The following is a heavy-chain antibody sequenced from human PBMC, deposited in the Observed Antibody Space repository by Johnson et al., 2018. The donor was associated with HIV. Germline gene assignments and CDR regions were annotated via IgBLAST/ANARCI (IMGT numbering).Heavy chain of an antibody. Sequence: VQLVESGGGLVQPGGSLRLSCAASGITVSSNYMSWVRQAPGKGLEWVSVIFSVGNTYYADSVKGRFTVSRDNSENTLFLQMNSLRDEDTAVYYCAKERTAMVTPFDAWGQGTRVTVSS. CDR2: IFSVGNT. V-gene: IGHV3-66*02. CDR1: GITVSSNY. J-gene: IGHJ3*01. D-gene: IGHD5-18*01. CDR3: AKERTAMVTPFDA.